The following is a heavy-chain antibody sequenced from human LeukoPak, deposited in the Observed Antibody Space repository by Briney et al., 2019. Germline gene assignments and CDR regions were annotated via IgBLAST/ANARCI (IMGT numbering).Heavy chain of an antibody. CDR3: ARDRQRYSGYEGSDY. J-gene: IGHJ4*02. V-gene: IGHV1-69*04. D-gene: IGHD5-12*01. Sequence: SVKVSCKASGGTFSSYAISWVRQAPGQGLEWMGRIIPILGIANYAQKFQGRVTITADKSTSTAYMELSSLRSDDTAVYYCARDRQRYSGYEGSDYWGQGTLVTVSS. CDR1: GGTFSSYA. CDR2: IIPILGIA.